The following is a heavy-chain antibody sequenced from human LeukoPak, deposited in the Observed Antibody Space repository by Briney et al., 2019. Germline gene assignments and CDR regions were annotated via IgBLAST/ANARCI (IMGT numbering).Heavy chain of an antibody. CDR1: GYTFTRYG. V-gene: IGHV1-18*01. J-gene: IGHJ3*02. D-gene: IGHD3-22*01. Sequence: ASVKVSCKAFGYTFTRYGVSWVRQAPGQGLEWMGWISGYNGNTNYAQKLQGRVTMTTDTSTSTAYMELRSLKSDDTAVYYCASLKNYYDSSGYLVTDAFDIWGQGTMVTVSS. CDR3: ASLKNYYDSSGYLVTDAFDI. CDR2: ISGYNGNT.